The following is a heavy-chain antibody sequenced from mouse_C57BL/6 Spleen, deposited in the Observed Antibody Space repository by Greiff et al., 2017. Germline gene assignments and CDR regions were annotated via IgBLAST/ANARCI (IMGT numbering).Heavy chain of an antibody. CDR1: GYTFTDHT. Sequence: QVQLQQSDAELVKPGASVKISCKVSGYTFTDHTIHWMKQRPEQGLEWIGYIYPRDGSTKYNEKFKGKATLTAAKSSSTAYMQLNRLTSEDYAVXFCASPYYDGSRNWYLDVWGTGTTVTVSS. J-gene: IGHJ1*03. D-gene: IGHD1-1*01. CDR3: ASPYYDGSRNWYLDV. V-gene: IGHV1-78*01. CDR2: IYPRDGST.